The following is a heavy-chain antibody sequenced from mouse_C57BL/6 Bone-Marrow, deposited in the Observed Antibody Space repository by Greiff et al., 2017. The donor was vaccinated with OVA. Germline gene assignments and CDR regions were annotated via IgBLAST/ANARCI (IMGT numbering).Heavy chain of an antibody. CDR1: GFTFSSYA. CDR3: ARDGLRPYYCDY. Sequence: EVQGVESGGGLVKPGGSLKLSCAASGFTFSSYAMSWVRQTPEKRLEWVATISDGGSYTYYPDNVKGRFTISRDNAKNNLYLQMSHLKSEDTAMYYCARDGLRPYYCDYWGQGTTLTVSS. D-gene: IGHD3-2*02. J-gene: IGHJ2*01. V-gene: IGHV5-4*01. CDR2: ISDGGSYT.